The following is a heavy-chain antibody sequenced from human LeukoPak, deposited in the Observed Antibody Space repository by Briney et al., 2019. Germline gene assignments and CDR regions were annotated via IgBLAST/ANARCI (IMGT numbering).Heavy chain of an antibody. CDR3: AKDTALYYYDSSGNDY. D-gene: IGHD3-22*01. CDR2: ISGSGGST. J-gene: IGHJ4*02. V-gene: IGHV3-23*01. Sequence: GGSLRLSCAASGFTFSSYAMSWVRQAPGKGLEWVSAISGSGGSTYYADSVKGRFTISRDNSKNTLYLQMNSLRAEDTAVYYCAKDTALYYYDSSGNDYWGQGTLVTVPS. CDR1: GFTFSSYA.